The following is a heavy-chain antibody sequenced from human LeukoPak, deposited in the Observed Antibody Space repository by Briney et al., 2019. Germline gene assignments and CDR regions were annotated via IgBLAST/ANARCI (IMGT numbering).Heavy chain of an antibody. V-gene: IGHV1-8*01. CDR1: GYTFTSYD. Sequence: ASVTVSCKASGYTFTSYDINWVRQATGQGLEWMGWMNPNSGNTGYAQKFQGRVTMTRNTSISTAYMELSSLRPEDTAVYHCARGDNYYGMDVWGQGTTVTVSS. CDR2: MNPNSGNT. J-gene: IGHJ6*02. D-gene: IGHD3-22*01. CDR3: ARGDNYYGMDV.